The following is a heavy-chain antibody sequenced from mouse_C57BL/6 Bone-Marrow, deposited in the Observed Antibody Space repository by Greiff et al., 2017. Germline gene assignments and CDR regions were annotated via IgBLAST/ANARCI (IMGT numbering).Heavy chain of an antibody. D-gene: IGHD2-3*01. CDR1: GYSFTSYY. CDR3: AGYYEAWFAY. J-gene: IGHJ3*01. Sequence: VQLQQSGPELVKPGASVKISCKASGYSFTSYYIHWVKQRPGQGLEWIGWIYPGSGNTKYNEKFKGKATLTADTSSSTAYMQLSSLTSEDSAVYYCAGYYEAWFAYWGQGTLVTVSA. V-gene: IGHV1-66*01. CDR2: IYPGSGNT.